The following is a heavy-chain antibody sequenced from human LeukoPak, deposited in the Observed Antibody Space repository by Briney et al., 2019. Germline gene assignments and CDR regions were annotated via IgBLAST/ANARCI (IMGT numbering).Heavy chain of an antibody. CDR2: IHTSGST. J-gene: IGHJ4*02. D-gene: IGHD5-24*01. V-gene: IGHV4-4*07. CDR1: GDSISSYY. CDR3: GGSRDGYIDY. Sequence: PSETLSLTCTVPGDSISSYYWSWVRQPAGKGLEWIGRIHTSGSTNYNPSLRSRVTMSLATSKNQFSLKLSSVTAADTAVYYCGGSRDGYIDYWGQGTLVTVSS.